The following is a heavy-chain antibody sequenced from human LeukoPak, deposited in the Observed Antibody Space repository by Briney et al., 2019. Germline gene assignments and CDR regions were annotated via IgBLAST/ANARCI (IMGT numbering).Heavy chain of an antibody. CDR3: ASEWRYDYVWGSYRFNGDAFDI. Sequence: QPGGSLRLSCAASGFTFSSYWMSWVRQAPGKGLEWVANIKQDGSEKYYVDSVKGRFTISRDNAKNSLYLQMNSPRAEDTAVYYCASEWRYDYVWGSYRFNGDAFDIWGQGTMVTVSS. V-gene: IGHV3-7*01. CDR2: IKQDGSEK. J-gene: IGHJ3*02. CDR1: GFTFSSYW. D-gene: IGHD3-16*02.